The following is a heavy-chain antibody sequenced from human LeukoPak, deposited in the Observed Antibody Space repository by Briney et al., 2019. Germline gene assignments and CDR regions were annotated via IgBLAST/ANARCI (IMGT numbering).Heavy chain of an antibody. CDR3: ARMVRGVRGWFDP. V-gene: IGHV4-59*12. D-gene: IGHD3-10*01. CDR2: IYYSGST. Sequence: SSETLSLTCTVSGGSISSYYWSWIRQPPGKGLEWIGYIYYSGSTNYNPSLKSRVTISVDTSKNQFSLKLSSVTAADTAVYYCARMVRGVRGWFDPWGQGTLVTVSS. CDR1: GGSISSYY. J-gene: IGHJ5*02.